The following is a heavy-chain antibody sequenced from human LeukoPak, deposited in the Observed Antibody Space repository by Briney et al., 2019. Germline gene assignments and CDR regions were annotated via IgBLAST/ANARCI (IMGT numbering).Heavy chain of an antibody. CDR2: INAGNGNT. CDR3: ARELPIYGAQRWFDP. J-gene: IGHJ5*02. V-gene: IGHV1-3*01. CDR1: GYTCTSYA. Sequence: ASVKVSCKASGYTCTSYAMHWVRQAPGQRLEWMGWINAGNGNTKYSQEFQGRVTITRDTSASTAYMELSSLRSEDTAVYYCARELPIYGAQRWFDPWGQGTLVTVSS. D-gene: IGHD4-17*01.